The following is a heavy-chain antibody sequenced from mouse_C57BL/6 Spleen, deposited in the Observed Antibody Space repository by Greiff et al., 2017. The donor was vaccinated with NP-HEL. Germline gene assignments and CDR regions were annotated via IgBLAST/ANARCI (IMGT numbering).Heavy chain of an antibody. CDR3: AKESPITTVMDY. J-gene: IGHJ4*01. CDR2: ISYDGSN. D-gene: IGHD1-1*01. V-gene: IGHV3-6*01. CDR1: GYSITSGYY. Sequence: EVQLQESGPGLVKPSQSLSLTCSVTGYSITSGYYWNWIRQFPGNKLEWMGYISYDGSNNYNPSLKNRISITRDTSKNQFFLKLNSVTTEDTATYYCAKESPITTVMDYWGQGTSVTVSS.